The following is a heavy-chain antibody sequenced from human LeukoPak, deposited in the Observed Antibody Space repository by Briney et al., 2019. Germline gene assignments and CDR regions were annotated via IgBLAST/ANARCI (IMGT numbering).Heavy chain of an antibody. CDR2: ISYDGSNK. D-gene: IGHD6-19*01. V-gene: IGHV3-30-3*01. J-gene: IGHJ4*02. Sequence: GGSLRLSCAASGFTFSSYAMHWVRQAPGKGLEWVAVISYDGSNKYYADSVKGRFTISRDNAKNSLYQQMNSLRAEDTAVYYCARDLIAVTDYWGQGTLVTVSS. CDR3: ARDLIAVTDY. CDR1: GFTFSSYA.